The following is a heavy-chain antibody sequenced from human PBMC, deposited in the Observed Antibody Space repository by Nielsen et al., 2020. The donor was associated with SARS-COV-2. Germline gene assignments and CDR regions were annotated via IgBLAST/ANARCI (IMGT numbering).Heavy chain of an antibody. D-gene: IGHD3-22*01. V-gene: IGHV3-9*01. CDR2: ISWNSGSI. J-gene: IGHJ4*02. CDR3: AKLYYDSSGYYSGDY. Sequence: SLKISCAASGFTFSSYSMNWVRQAPGKGLEWVSGISWNSGSIGYADSVKGRFTISRDNAKNSLYLQMNSLRAEDTALYYCAKLYYDSSGYYSGDYWGQGTLVTVSS. CDR1: GFTFSSYS.